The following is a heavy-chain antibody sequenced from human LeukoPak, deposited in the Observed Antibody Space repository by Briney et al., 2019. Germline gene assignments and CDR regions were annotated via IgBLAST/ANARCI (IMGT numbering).Heavy chain of an antibody. Sequence: ASVKVSCKASGYTFTGYYMHWVRQAPGQGLEWMGWINPNSGGTNYVQKFQGRVSMTRDTSISTAYMELSRPRSDDTAVYYCARESGWELRLSSPDYWGQGTLVTVSS. J-gene: IGHJ4*02. V-gene: IGHV1-2*02. CDR2: INPNSGGT. CDR3: ARESGWELRLSSPDY. CDR1: GYTFTGYY. D-gene: IGHD1-26*01.